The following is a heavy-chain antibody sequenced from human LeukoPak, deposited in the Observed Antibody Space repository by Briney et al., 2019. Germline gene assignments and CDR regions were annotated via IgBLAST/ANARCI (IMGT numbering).Heavy chain of an antibody. V-gene: IGHV3-30*03. Sequence: SGGSLRLSCAASGFTFIDYGIHWVRQAPGKGLEWVAVISYDGRNKNYADYVKGRFTISRDDSKNTLYLQMNSLRVDDTALYYCTTFDMWGQGTMVTVSS. J-gene: IGHJ3*02. CDR2: ISYDGRNK. CDR1: GFTFIDYG. CDR3: TTFDM.